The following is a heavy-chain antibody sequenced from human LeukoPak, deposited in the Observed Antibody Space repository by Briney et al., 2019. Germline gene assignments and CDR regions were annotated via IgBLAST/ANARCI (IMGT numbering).Heavy chain of an antibody. CDR1: GGSISCSSYY. J-gene: IGHJ3*02. D-gene: IGHD6-13*01. V-gene: IGHV4-39*07. CDR2: IYYSGST. CDR3: AREARRGYSSSPDDAFDI. Sequence: PSETLSLTCTVSGGSISCSSYYWGWIRQPPGKGLEWIGSIYYSGSTYYNPSLKSRVTISVDTSKNQFSLKLSSVTAADTAVYYCAREARRGYSSSPDDAFDIWGQGTMVTVSS.